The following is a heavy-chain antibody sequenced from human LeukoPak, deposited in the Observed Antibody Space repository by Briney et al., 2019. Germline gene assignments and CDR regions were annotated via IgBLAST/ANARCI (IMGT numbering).Heavy chain of an antibody. Sequence: PSETLSLTCAVYGGSFSGYYWSWIRQPPGKGLECIGEIHHSGSTNYNPSLKSRVTLSVDTSKNQFSLKLSSVTAADTAVYYCANIDYGDSDCWGQGTLVTVSS. V-gene: IGHV4-34*01. J-gene: IGHJ4*02. CDR3: ANIDYGDSDC. D-gene: IGHD4-17*01. CDR2: IHHSGST. CDR1: GGSFSGYY.